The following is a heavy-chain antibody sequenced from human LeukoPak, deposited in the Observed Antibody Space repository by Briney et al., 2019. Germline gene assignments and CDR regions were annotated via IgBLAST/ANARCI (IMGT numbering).Heavy chain of an antibody. CDR2: SYHSGST. V-gene: IGHV4-4*02. CDR3: ARGGLGRWFGELSFDY. Sequence: PSGTLSLTCAVSGGSISSSNWWSWVRQPPGKGLEWIGESYHSGSTNYNSSLKSRVTISVDTSKNQFSLKLSSVTAADTAVYYCARGGLGRWFGELSFDYWGQGTLVTVSS. D-gene: IGHD3-10*01. CDR1: GGSISSSNW. J-gene: IGHJ4*02.